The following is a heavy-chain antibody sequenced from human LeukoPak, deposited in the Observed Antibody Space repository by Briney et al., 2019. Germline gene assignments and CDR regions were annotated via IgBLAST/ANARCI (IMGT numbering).Heavy chain of an antibody. Sequence: GGSLRLSCAASGFTVSSNYMSWVRQAPGKGLEWVSVIYSGGSTYYADSVKGRFTISRDNSKNTLYLQMNSLRAVDTAVYYCARAGAAAGSFSYYYYYGMDVWGQGTTVTVSS. V-gene: IGHV3-53*01. J-gene: IGHJ6*02. CDR1: GFTVSSNY. CDR2: IYSGGST. CDR3: ARAGAAAGSFSYYYYYGMDV. D-gene: IGHD6-13*01.